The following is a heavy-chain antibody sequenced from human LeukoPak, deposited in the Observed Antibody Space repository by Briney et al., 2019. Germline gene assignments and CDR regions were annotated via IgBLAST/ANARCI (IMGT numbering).Heavy chain of an antibody. V-gene: IGHV4-34*01. Sequence: KPSETLSLTCAVYGGSFSGYYWSWIRQPPGKGLEWIGEINHSGSTNYNPSLKSRVTISVDTSKNQFSLKLSSVTAADTAVYYCARTTSYDYVWRSYRYTSYFQHWGQGTLVTVSS. CDR1: GGSFSGYY. CDR2: INHSGST. J-gene: IGHJ1*01. CDR3: ARTTSYDYVWRSYRYTSYFQH. D-gene: IGHD3-16*02.